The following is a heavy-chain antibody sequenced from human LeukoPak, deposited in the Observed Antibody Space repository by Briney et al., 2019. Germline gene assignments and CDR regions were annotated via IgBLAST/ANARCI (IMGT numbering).Heavy chain of an antibody. J-gene: IGHJ6*03. CDR1: GGSISNYY. CDR3: AREHCSGGSCYSIYYYYYMDV. Sequence: SETLSLTCTVSGGSISNYYWTWIRQPPGKGLEWIGYNYSKESTYYNPSLNSRATISLDTSKNQISLKLSSVTAADTAVYYCAREHCSGGSCYSIYYYYYMDVWGKGTTVTVSS. D-gene: IGHD2-15*01. CDR2: NYSKEST. V-gene: IGHV4-59*12.